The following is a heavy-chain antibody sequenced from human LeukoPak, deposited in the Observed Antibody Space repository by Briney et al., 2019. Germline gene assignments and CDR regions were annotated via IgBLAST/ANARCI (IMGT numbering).Heavy chain of an antibody. Sequence: ASVKVSCKASGGTFSSYAISWVRQAPGQGLEWMGWINPNSGGTNYAQKFQGRVTMTRDTSISTAYMELSRLRSDDTAVYYCARDGITFGGVIVLWGQGTLVTVSS. J-gene: IGHJ5*02. CDR1: GGTFSSYA. CDR3: ARDGITFGGVIVL. V-gene: IGHV1-2*02. CDR2: INPNSGGT. D-gene: IGHD3-16*01.